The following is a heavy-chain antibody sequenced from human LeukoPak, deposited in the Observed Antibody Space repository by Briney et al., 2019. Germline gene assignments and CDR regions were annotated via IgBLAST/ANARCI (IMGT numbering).Heavy chain of an antibody. CDR1: GFTFSSYA. D-gene: IGHD3-16*02. CDR3: ARAYYDYVWGSYRLLDY. CDR2: ISYDGSNK. Sequence: GGSLRLSCAASGFTFSSYAMHWVRQAPGKGLEWVAVISYDGSNKYYADSVKGRFTISRDNSKNTLYLQMNSLRAEDTAVYYCARAYYDYVWGSYRLLDYWGQGTLVTVSS. J-gene: IGHJ4*02. V-gene: IGHV3-30-3*01.